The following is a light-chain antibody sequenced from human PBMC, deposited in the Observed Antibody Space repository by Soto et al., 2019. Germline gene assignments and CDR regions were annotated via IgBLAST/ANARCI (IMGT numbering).Light chain of an antibody. CDR3: QQFSSYPLT. V-gene: IGKV3-20*01. Sequence: ECALTQSPGTLALSPGERPTLSCRASQTVRNNYLAWYQQKPGQAPRLLIYDASSRATGIPDRFSGGGSGTDFTLTISRLEPEDFAVYYCQQFSSYPLTFGGGTKVDIK. CDR2: DAS. CDR1: QTVRNNY. J-gene: IGKJ4*01.